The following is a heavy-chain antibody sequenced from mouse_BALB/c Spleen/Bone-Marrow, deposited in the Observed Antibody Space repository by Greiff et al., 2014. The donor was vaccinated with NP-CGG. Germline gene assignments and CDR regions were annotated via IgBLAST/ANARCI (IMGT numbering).Heavy chain of an antibody. D-gene: IGHD2-10*02. V-gene: IGHV1-80*01. CDR2: IYPGDGET. J-gene: IGHJ2*01. CDR1: GYPFSSYW. Sequence: LMESGAELVRPGSSVKISCKASGYPFSSYWMNWVKQRPGQGLEWIGQIYPGDGETNYNGKFKGNATLTADKSSRTAYMQLISLTSEDAAVYFCARKYGDCWGQGTTLTVSS. CDR3: ARKYGDC.